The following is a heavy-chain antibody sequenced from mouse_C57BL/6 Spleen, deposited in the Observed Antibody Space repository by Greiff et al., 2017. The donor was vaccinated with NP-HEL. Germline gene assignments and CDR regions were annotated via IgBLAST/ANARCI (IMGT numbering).Heavy chain of an antibody. CDR3: ARTGTRWYFDV. J-gene: IGHJ1*03. V-gene: IGHV1-61*01. D-gene: IGHD3-3*01. CDR1: GYTFTSYW. CDR2: IYPSDSET. Sequence: QVQLKESGAELVRPGSSVKLSCKASGYTFTSYWMGWVKQRPGQGLEWIGNIYPSDSETHYNQQFKDKATLTVDKSSSTAYMQLSSLTSEDSAVYYCARTGTRWYFDVWGTGTTVTVSS.